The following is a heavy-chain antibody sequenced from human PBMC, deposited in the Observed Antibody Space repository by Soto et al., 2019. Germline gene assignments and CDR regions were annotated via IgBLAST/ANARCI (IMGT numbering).Heavy chain of an antibody. CDR3: AGLVTYSQPPDP. V-gene: IGHV4-59*08. CDR2: IYYGGTT. D-gene: IGHD2-21*01. J-gene: IGHJ5*02. CDR1: GGSFSPNY. Sequence: QVQLQESGPGLVRPSETLSLTCTLSGGSFSPNYWSWLRQPPGKGLEWVGYIYYGGTTSYNPSLKSRVTISLETSNRQFSLRLSSVPAADTAVYYCAGLVTYSQPPDPWGPGTLVTVSS.